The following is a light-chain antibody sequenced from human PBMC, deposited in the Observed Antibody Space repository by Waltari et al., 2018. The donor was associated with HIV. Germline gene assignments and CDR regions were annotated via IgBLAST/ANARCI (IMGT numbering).Light chain of an antibody. CDR1: QSIAAD. V-gene: IGKV3-15*01. CDR3: QQYNKWPNT. Sequence: DIVMTQSPATLSVSPGNRATLSCRASQSIAADLAWYQQKPGQAPRLLFHSASTRATGIAARFSGSGSGTEFTLTISSLQSEDFAVYYCQQYNKWPNTFGQGTKLELK. J-gene: IGKJ2*01. CDR2: SAS.